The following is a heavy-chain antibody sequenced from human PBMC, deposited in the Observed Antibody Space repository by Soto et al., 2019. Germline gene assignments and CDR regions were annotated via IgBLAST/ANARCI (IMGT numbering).Heavy chain of an antibody. CDR1: GGTFSSYT. CDR3: ENDSGYDQPDY. V-gene: IGHV1-69*02. Sequence: QVQLVQSGAEVKKPGSSVKVSCKASGGTFSSYTISWVRQAPGQGLEWMGRIIPILGIANYAQKFQGRVTITADKSTSTAYMELSSLRSEDTAVYYCENDSGYDQPDYWGQGTLVTVSS. J-gene: IGHJ4*02. D-gene: IGHD5-12*01. CDR2: IIPILGIA.